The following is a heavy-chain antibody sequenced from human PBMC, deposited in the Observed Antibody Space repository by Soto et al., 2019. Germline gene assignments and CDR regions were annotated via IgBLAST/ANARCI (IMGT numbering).Heavy chain of an antibody. D-gene: IGHD3-9*01. CDR1: GFTFSSQA. Sequence: EVEQLESGGGLVQPGGSLRLACAASGFTFSSQAMSWIRQAPGKGLEWVSTITDSGGSTYYADSVKGRFTISRDNSKNTLYLQMNSLRVEDTAVYYCAHMTGFDYWGQGTLVTVSS. CDR3: AHMTGFDY. CDR2: ITDSGGST. J-gene: IGHJ4*02. V-gene: IGHV3-23*01.